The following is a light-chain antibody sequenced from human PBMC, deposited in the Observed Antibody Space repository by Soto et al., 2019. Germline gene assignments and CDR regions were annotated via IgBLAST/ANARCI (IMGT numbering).Light chain of an antibody. Sequence: DIQMTQSPSNLSASVGDRVTITCRASQSVSAWLAWYQQKPGKAPKFLMYDVSTLESGVPLRFSGSGSGTEFTLTISSLQPEDFATYYCQQLNSYPLTFGQGTRLEIK. J-gene: IGKJ5*01. CDR1: QSVSAW. CDR3: QQLNSYPLT. CDR2: DVS. V-gene: IGKV1-5*01.